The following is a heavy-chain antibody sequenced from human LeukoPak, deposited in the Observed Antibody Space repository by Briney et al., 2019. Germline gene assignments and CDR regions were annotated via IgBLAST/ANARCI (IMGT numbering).Heavy chain of an antibody. V-gene: IGHV4-34*01. CDR2: INHSGST. CDR1: GGSFSGYY. D-gene: IGHD3-10*01. CDR3: ARDRSYGSGSYYKRHAFDI. J-gene: IGHJ3*02. Sequence: SETLSLTCAVYGGSFSGYYWSWIRQPPGKGLEWIGEINHSGSTNYNPSLKSRVTISVDTSKNQFSLKLSSVTAADTAVYYCARDRSYGSGSYYKRHAFDIWGQGTMVTVSS.